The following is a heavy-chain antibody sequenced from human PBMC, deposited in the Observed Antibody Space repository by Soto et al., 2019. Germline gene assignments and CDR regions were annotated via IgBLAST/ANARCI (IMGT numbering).Heavy chain of an antibody. CDR2: IYHSGST. CDR1: GGSMSSGGNS. J-gene: IGHJ5*02. V-gene: IGHV4-30-2*01. Sequence: QLQLQESGSGLVKPSQTLSLTCAVSGGSMSSGGNSWTWIRQPPGKGLEWIGYIYHSGSTYYNPPLKSRVTISVDRSKNQFSLKLSSVTAADTAVYYCAREERSWFDPWGQGTLVTVSS. CDR3: AREERSWFDP.